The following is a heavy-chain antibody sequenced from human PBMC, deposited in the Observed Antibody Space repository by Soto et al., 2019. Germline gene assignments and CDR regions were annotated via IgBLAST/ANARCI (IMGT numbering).Heavy chain of an antibody. CDR2: IYHSGST. V-gene: IGHV4-30-2*01. CDR1: GGSISSGGYS. J-gene: IGHJ4*02. D-gene: IGHD5-12*01. Sequence: QLQLQESGSGLVKPSQTLSLTCAVSGGSISSGGYSWSWIRQAPGKGLEWIGYIYHSGSTYYNPSLKSRVTISVARSKNQCSLKMSSAAAADTAVYYCAAGGGLPRYDCGQRTLVTVSS. CDR3: AAGGGLPRYD.